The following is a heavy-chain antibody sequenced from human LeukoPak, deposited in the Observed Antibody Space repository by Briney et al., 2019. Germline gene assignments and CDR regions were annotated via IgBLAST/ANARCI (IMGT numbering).Heavy chain of an antibody. Sequence: PGGSLRLSCGASGFTFIKYWMSWVRQAPGKGLEWVANIKQDGSEKYYVDSVKGRFTISRDNAKNSLYLQMNSLRAEDTAVYYCAELGITMIGGVWGKGTTATISS. J-gene: IGHJ6*04. CDR2: IKQDGSEK. CDR1: GFTFIKYW. CDR3: AELGITMIGGV. D-gene: IGHD3-10*02. V-gene: IGHV3-7*01.